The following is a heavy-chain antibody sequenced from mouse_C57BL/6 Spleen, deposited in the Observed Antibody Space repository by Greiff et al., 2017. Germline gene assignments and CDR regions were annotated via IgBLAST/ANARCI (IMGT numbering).Heavy chain of an antibody. CDR1: GFNIKDDY. J-gene: IGHJ4*01. D-gene: IGHD2-3*01. Sequence: EVKLVESGAELVRPGASVKLSCTASGFNIKDDYMHWVKQRPEQGLAWIGWIDPENGDTEYASKFQGKATITADTSSNTAYLQLSSLTSEDTAVYYGTTGWLLRERYAMDYWGQGTSVTVSS. V-gene: IGHV14-4*01. CDR3: TTGWLLRERYAMDY. CDR2: IDPENGDT.